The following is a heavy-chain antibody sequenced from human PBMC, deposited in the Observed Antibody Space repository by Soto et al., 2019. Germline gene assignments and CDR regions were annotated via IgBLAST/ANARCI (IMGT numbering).Heavy chain of an antibody. CDR2: INHSGST. CDR1: GGSFSGYY. Sequence: PSETLSLTCAVYGGSFSGYYWSWIRQPPGKGLEWIGEINHSGSTNYNPSLKSRVTISVDTSKNQFSLYLQMNSLRAEDTAVYYCARDHSSGFPAYYFDYWGQGTLVTVSS. J-gene: IGHJ4*02. V-gene: IGHV4-34*01. D-gene: IGHD6-19*01. CDR3: ARDHSSGFPAYYFDY.